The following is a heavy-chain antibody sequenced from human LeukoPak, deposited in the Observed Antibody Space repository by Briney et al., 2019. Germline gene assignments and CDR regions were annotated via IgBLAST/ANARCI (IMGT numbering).Heavy chain of an antibody. Sequence: ASVKVSCKVSGYTLTELSMHWVRQAPGKGLEWMGGFDPEDGETIYAQKFQGRVTMTEDTSTDTAYMELSSLRSEDTAVYYCATHSGGSYLFDYWGQGTLVTVSS. CDR3: ATHSGGSYLFDY. J-gene: IGHJ4*02. CDR2: FDPEDGET. V-gene: IGHV1-24*01. CDR1: GYTLTELS. D-gene: IGHD1-26*01.